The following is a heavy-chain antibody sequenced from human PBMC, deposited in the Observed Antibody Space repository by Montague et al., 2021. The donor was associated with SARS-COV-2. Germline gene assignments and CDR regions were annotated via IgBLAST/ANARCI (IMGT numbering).Heavy chain of an antibody. D-gene: IGHD3-10*01. CDR3: ARLGDGVVPSPILGVGPYYSYSHIDL. J-gene: IGHJ6*03. V-gene: IGHV4-34*01. CDR1: GGSFSTYS. Sequence: SETLSLTCAVHGGSFSTYSWNWIRQPPGKGLEWIGEIHHGGSTNYNPSLKSRVTISADTSTNQFSLKLTSVAAADTAVYYCARLGDGVVPSPILGVGPYYSYSHIDLGGKGTTATV. CDR2: IHHGGST.